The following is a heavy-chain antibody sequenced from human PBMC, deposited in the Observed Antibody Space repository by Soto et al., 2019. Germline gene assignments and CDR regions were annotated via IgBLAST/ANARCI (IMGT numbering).Heavy chain of an antibody. CDR2: INAGNGNT. Sequence: ASVKVSCKASGYTFTSYAMHWVRQASGQRLEWMGWINAGNGNTKYSQKFQGRVTITRDTSASTAYMELSSLRSEDTAVYYCARDLKRGPRGYSGYAYPNTPDYWGQGTLVTVSS. J-gene: IGHJ4*02. CDR3: ARDLKRGPRGYSGYAYPNTPDY. D-gene: IGHD5-12*01. V-gene: IGHV1-3*01. CDR1: GYTFTSYA.